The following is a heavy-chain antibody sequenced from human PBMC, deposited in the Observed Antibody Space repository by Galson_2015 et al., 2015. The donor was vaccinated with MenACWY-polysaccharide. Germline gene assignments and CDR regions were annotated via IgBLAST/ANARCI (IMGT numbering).Heavy chain of an antibody. CDR2: IWYDESDE. CDR3: ARADRNDGGRALDI. D-gene: IGHD1-1*01. CDR1: GFTFSNYA. J-gene: IGHJ3*02. Sequence: SLRLSCAVSGFTFSNYAMHWVRQAPGKGLEWMAVIWYDESDEYYADSVKGRFTISRDNSKNALYLQMNSLRAEDTAVYYCARADRNDGGRALDIWGQGTMVTVSS. V-gene: IGHV3-33*08.